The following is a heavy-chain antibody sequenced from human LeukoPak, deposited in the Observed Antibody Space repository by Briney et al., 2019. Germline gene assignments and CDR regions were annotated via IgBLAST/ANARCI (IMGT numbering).Heavy chain of an antibody. V-gene: IGHV3-74*01. CDR2: IDYHGRST. CDR3: ARGGLGSFDY. CDR1: GFTFSNYW. J-gene: IGHJ4*02. D-gene: IGHD3-10*01. Sequence: PGGSLRLSCAASGFTFSNYWTHWVRQAPGKGLVWVSRIDYHGRSTSYADSVKDRFTISRDNAKNMLYLQMNSLRAEDTAVYYCARGGLGSFDYWGQGTLVTVSS.